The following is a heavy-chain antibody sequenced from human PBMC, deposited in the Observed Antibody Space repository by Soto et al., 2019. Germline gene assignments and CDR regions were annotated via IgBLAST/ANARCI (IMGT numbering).Heavy chain of an antibody. D-gene: IGHD6-13*01. CDR2: ISAYNGNT. V-gene: IGHV1-18*04. J-gene: IGHJ5*02. Sequence: ASVKVSCKASGYTFTGYCMHWVRQAPGQGLEWMGWISAYNGNTNYAQKLQGRVTMTTDTSTSTAYMELRSLRSDDTAVYYCARDGSSSSGFDPWGQGTLVTVSS. CDR1: GYTFTGYC. CDR3: ARDGSSSSGFDP.